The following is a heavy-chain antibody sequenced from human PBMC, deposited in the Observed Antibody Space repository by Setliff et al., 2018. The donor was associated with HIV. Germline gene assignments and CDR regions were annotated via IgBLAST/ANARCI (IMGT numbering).Heavy chain of an antibody. J-gene: IGHJ6*03. Sequence: SETLSLTCTVSGDSISGYYWSWIRQPAGKGLEWIGRGYTSGSTNYNPSRKSRVTVSVDTSKNQFSLRLSSVTAADTAVYYCARDFRLPVDAGLYYSYYMDVWGRGTTVTVSS. CDR2: GYTSGST. D-gene: IGHD2-15*01. CDR3: ARDFRLPVDAGLYYSYYMDV. V-gene: IGHV4-4*07. CDR1: GDSISGYY.